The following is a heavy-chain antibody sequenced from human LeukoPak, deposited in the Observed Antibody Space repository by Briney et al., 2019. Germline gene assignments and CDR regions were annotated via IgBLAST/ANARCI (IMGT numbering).Heavy chain of an antibody. V-gene: IGHV3-30-3*01. CDR3: ARDLGDTAMVTGAFDI. CDR2: ISYDGSNK. D-gene: IGHD5-18*01. J-gene: IGHJ3*02. CDR1: GFTFSSYA. Sequence: GSLRLSCAASGFTFSSYAMHWVRQAPGKGLEWVAVISYDGSNKYYADSVKGRFTISRDNSKNTLYLQMNSLRAEDTAVYYCARDLGDTAMVTGAFDIWGQGTMVTVSS.